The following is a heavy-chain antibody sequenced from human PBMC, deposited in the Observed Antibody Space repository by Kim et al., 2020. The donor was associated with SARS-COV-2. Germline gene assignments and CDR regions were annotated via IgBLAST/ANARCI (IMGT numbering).Heavy chain of an antibody. V-gene: IGHV3-20*01. J-gene: IGHJ3*02. D-gene: IGHD3-22*01. Sequence: DSVKGRFTISRDKAKNTLYLQMNSLRAEDTALYHCARGDYGSSGALAFDIWGQGKMVTVSS. CDR3: ARGDYGSSGALAFDI.